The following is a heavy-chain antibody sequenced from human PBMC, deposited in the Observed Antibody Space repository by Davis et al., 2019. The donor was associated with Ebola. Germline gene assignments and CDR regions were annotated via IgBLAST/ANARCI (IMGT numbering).Heavy chain of an antibody. CDR3: AKDTSNIWFDI. CDR1: GFVFRNYV. J-gene: IGHJ3*02. D-gene: IGHD1-26*01. Sequence: GESLKISCAASGFVFRNYVMSWVRQAPGKGLEWVSTLGTSADTYYADSVKSRFTISRDNSKNTLYLQMNGLRVEDTAIYYCAKDTSNIWFDIWGQGTNVTVS. CDR2: LGTSADT. V-gene: IGHV3-23*01.